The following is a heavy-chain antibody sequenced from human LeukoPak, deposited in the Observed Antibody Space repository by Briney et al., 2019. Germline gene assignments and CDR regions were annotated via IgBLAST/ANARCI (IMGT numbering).Heavy chain of an antibody. V-gene: IGHV4-61*02. CDR3: VRDWEIAAAGTNWFDP. Sequence: PSGTLSLTCTVSGGSISSSSYYWSWIRQPAGKGLEWIGRIYTSGSTNYNPSLKSRVTMSVDTSKNQFSLKLSSVTAADTAVYYCVRDWEIAAAGTNWFDPWGQGTLVTVSS. J-gene: IGHJ5*02. D-gene: IGHD6-13*01. CDR2: IYTSGST. CDR1: GGSISSSSYY.